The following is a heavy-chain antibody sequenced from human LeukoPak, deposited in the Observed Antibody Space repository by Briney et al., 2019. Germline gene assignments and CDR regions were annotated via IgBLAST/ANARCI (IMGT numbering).Heavy chain of an antibody. CDR3: ARASGGYPKYYFDY. CDR1: GYTFTGYY. J-gene: IGHJ4*02. CDR2: INPNNGGT. V-gene: IGHV1-2*06. Sequence: GASVKVSCTASGYTFTGYYMHWVRQAPGQGLEWMGRINPNNGGTNYAQKFQGRVTMTRDTSISTAYMELSRLRSDDTAVYYCARASGGYPKYYFDYWGQGTLVAVSS. D-gene: IGHD2-15*01.